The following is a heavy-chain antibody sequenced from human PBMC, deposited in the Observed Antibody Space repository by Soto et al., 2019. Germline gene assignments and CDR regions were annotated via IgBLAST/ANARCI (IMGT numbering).Heavy chain of an antibody. CDR2: IIPIFGTA. Sequence: GASVKVSCKASGGTFSGYAISWVRQAPGQGLEWMGGIIPIFGTANYAQKFQGRVTITADESTSTAYMELSSLRSEDTAVYYCATSGIVGATKLPNYYYGMDVWGQGTTVTVSS. CDR1: GGTFSGYA. J-gene: IGHJ6*02. V-gene: IGHV1-69*13. D-gene: IGHD1-26*01. CDR3: ATSGIVGATKLPNYYYGMDV.